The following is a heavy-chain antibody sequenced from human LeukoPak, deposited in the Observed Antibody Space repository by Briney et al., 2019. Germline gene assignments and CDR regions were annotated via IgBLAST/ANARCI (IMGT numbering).Heavy chain of an antibody. Sequence: PGGSLRLSCVDSGTTFGTYAVSWVHQAPGKGLEWVSGITDTGLSTYYADSVKGRFTISRDTSKNTLYLQVNSLRAEDTAVYYCAKSQGYFDYWGQGTLVTVSS. V-gene: IGHV3-23*01. CDR1: GTTFGTYA. CDR3: AKSQGYFDY. J-gene: IGHJ4*02. CDR2: ITDTGLST.